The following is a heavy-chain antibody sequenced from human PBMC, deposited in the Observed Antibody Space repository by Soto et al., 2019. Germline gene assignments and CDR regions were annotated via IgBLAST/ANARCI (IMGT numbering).Heavy chain of an antibody. D-gene: IGHD6-6*01. CDR2: INAGNGNT. CDR3: ARAHRIAARPGLGY. Sequence: QVQLVQSGAEVKKPGASVKVSCKASGYTFTSYAMHWVRQAPGQRLEWMGWINAGNGNTKYSQKFQGRVTITRDTTESKAYMELSSLRSEDTAVYYCARAHRIAARPGLGYWGQGTLVTVSS. J-gene: IGHJ4*02. CDR1: GYTFTSYA. V-gene: IGHV1-3*01.